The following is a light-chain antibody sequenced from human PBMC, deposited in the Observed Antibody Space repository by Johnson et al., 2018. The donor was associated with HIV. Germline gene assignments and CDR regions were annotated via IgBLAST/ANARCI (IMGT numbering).Light chain of an antibody. CDR2: ENN. V-gene: IGLV1-51*02. CDR1: SSNIGNSY. CDR3: GTWDSSLSAYV. J-gene: IGLJ1*01. Sequence: QSVLTQPPSVSAAPGQKVTISCSGSSSNIGNSYVSWYQQLPGTAPKLLVYENNKRPSGIPDRFSGSKSGTSATLGITGLQTVDEADYYCGTWDSSLSAYVVGTGTKVTVL.